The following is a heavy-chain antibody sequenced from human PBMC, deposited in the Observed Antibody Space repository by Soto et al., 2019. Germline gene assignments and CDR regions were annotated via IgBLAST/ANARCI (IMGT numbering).Heavy chain of an antibody. CDR3: ARETSGGSGSYYAFDY. CDR1: GFTFSSYD. Sequence: EVQLVESGGGLVQPGGSLRLSCAASGFTFSSYDMHWVRQATGKGLEWVSAIGTAGDTYYPGSVKGRFPISRENAKNSLYLQMNSLRAEDTAVYYCARETSGGSGSYYAFDYWGQGTLVTVSS. V-gene: IGHV3-13*01. CDR2: IGTAGDT. D-gene: IGHD3-10*01. J-gene: IGHJ4*02.